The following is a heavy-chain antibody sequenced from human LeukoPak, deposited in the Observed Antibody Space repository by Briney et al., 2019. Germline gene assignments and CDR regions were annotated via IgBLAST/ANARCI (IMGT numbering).Heavy chain of an antibody. D-gene: IGHD6-6*01. CDR3: ASGLIRYSSSDVGDYFDY. V-gene: IGHV1-18*01. CDR1: GYTFTSYG. Sequence: ASVKVSCKASGYTFTSYGISWVRQAPGQGLEWMGWISAYNGNTNYAQKLQGRVTMTTDTSTSTAYMELGSLRSDDTAVYYCASGLIRYSSSDVGDYFDYWGQGTLVTVSS. J-gene: IGHJ4*02. CDR2: ISAYNGNT.